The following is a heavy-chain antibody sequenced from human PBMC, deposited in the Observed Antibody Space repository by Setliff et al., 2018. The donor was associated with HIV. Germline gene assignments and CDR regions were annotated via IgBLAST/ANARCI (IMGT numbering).Heavy chain of an antibody. CDR2: INPRGGST. CDR1: GYTFTSYY. Sequence: ASVKVSCKASGYTFTSYYMHWVRQAPGQGLEWMGIINPRGGSTTYAQKFQGRVTMTRDTSTSTVYVELSSLRSEDTAVYYCVRSKPEIRYYYDTSGYKCFYYYMDVWGKGTTVTVSS. J-gene: IGHJ6*03. CDR3: VRSKPEIRYYYDTSGYKCFYYYMDV. V-gene: IGHV1-46*03. D-gene: IGHD3-22*01.